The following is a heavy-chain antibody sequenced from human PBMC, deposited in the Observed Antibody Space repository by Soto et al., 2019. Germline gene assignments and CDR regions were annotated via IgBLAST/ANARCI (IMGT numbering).Heavy chain of an antibody. D-gene: IGHD1-7*01. J-gene: IGHJ4*02. CDR3: ARDPGGSEFVSGLRYNWNYGKCPFAY. CDR2: INPNSGGT. V-gene: IGHV1-2*04. CDR1: GYTFTGYY. Sequence: QVQLVQSGAEVTKPGASVKVSCKASGYTFTGYYMHWVRQAPGQGLEWMGWINPNSGGTNYAQKFKGWVPMTRDTSSSTAYMERSRLRSDDTAVYYCARDPGGSEFVSGLRYNWNYGKCPFAYWCQGTLVTVS.